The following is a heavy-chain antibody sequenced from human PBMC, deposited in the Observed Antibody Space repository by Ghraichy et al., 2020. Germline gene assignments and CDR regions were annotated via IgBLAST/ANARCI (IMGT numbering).Heavy chain of an antibody. V-gene: IGHV3-21*01. CDR2: ISSSSSYI. J-gene: IGHJ5*02. Sequence: GGSLRLSCAASGFTFSSYSMNWVRQAPGKGLQWVSSISSSSSYIYYADSVKGRFTISRDNAKNSLYLQMNSLRAEDTAVYYCARDACSSTSCFPLGQGTVVTDCS. D-gene: IGHD2-2*01. CDR1: GFTFSSYS. CDR3: ARDACSSTSCFP.